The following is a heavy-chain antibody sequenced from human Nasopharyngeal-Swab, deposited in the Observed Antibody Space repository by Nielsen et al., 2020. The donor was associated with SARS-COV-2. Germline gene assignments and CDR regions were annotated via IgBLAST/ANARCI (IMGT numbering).Heavy chain of an antibody. CDR1: GGSISSYY. CDR2: IYYSGST. J-gene: IGHJ4*02. V-gene: IGHV4-59*01. CDR3: ARDPGSGWYGGHFDY. Sequence: SETLSLTCTVSGGSISSYYWSWIRQPPGKGLEWIGYIYYSGSTNYNPSLKSRVTISVDTSKNQFSLKLSSVTAADTAVYYCARDPGSGWYGGHFDYWGQGTLVTVSS. D-gene: IGHD6-19*01.